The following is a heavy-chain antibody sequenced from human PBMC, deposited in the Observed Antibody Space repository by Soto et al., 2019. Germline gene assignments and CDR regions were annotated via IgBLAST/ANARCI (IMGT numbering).Heavy chain of an antibody. Sequence: QLQLQESGSGLVKPSQTLSLTCAVSGGSISSGGYSCNWIRQPPGKGLAWIGYIYHSGSTYYNPSLKSRVTISVDRSKNQFSLKLSFVTAADTAVYYCARGMTTVTTFDYWGQGTLVTVSS. V-gene: IGHV4-30-2*01. J-gene: IGHJ4*02. CDR3: ARGMTTVTTFDY. D-gene: IGHD4-17*01. CDR1: GGSISSGGYS. CDR2: IYHSGST.